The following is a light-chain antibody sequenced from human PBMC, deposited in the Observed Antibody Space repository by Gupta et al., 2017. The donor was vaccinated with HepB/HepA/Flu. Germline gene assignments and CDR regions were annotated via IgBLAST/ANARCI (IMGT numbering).Light chain of an antibody. Sequence: QSALTQPRSVSGSPGQSVTISCTGTSSDVGNYNYVSWYQQHPGKGPNLIIFDVSKRPAGVPGCFSGSKAGNTASLTISVPEGEEASDYYRCSDAVADTFVFGTGTKVTVL. CDR2: DVS. CDR3: CSDAVADTFV. J-gene: IGLJ1*01. V-gene: IGLV2-11*01. CDR1: SSDVGNYNY.